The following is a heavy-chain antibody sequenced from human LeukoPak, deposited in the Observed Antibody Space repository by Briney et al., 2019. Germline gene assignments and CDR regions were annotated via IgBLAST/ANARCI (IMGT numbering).Heavy chain of an antibody. Sequence: SETLSLTCAVSGGSISSGGYSWSWIRQPPGKGLEWIGYIYYSGSTYYNPSLKSRVTISVITFKIQLSLKLSSVTAADTAVDYCARVQRDYYGSGGPDLDFDLWGRGTLVTVSS. D-gene: IGHD3-10*01. CDR1: GGSISSGGYS. CDR3: ARVQRDYYGSGGPDLDFDL. J-gene: IGHJ2*01. V-gene: IGHV4-30-4*07. CDR2: IYYSGST.